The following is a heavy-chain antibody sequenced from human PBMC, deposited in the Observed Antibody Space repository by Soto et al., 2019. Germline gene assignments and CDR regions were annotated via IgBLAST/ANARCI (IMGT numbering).Heavy chain of an antibody. CDR3: AGGRDGYIADFDY. CDR1: GFTFSTYG. CDR2: IWNDGSNK. J-gene: IGHJ4*02. Sequence: QVQLVESGGGVVQPGTSLRLSCAASGFTFSTYGMHWVRQAPGKGLEWVAVIWNDGSNKYYADSVKGRFTISRDNSKNTLYLQMNSLRGEATAVYYCAGGRDGYIADFDYWGQGTLVTVSS. V-gene: IGHV3-33*01. D-gene: IGHD5-12*01.